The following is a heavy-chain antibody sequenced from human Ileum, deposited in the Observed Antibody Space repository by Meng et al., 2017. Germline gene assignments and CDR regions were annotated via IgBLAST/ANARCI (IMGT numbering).Heavy chain of an antibody. J-gene: IGHJ4*02. V-gene: IGHV4-34*01. CDR2: INHSGST. CDR3: VRDGPYYFDY. D-gene: IGHD2-21*01. CDR1: GGSFSGYY. Sequence: QVQLQQWGAGLLKPSETLSLTCAVYGGSFSGYYWSWIRQPPGKGLEWIGEINHSGSTNYNPSLKSRVTISVDTSKNQFSLKLSSVTAEDTAVYHCVRDGPYYFDYWGQGSLVTVSS.